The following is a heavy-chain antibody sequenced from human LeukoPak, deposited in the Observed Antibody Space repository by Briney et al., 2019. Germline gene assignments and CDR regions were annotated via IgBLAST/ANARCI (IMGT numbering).Heavy chain of an antibody. Sequence: ASVKVSCKASGYTFTGYYMHWVRQAPGQGLEWMGWINPNSGGTNYAQKFQGWVTMTRDTSISTAYMELSRLRSDDTAVYYCARAYIPGYYYYGMDVWGHGTTVTVSS. CDR2: INPNSGGT. CDR3: ARAYIPGYYYYGMDV. D-gene: IGHD2-21*01. CDR1: GYTFTGYY. V-gene: IGHV1-2*04. J-gene: IGHJ6*02.